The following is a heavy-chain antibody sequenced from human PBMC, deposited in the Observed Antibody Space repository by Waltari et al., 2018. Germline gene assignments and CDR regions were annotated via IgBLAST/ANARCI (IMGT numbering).Heavy chain of an antibody. Sequence: EVQLVESGGGLIQPGGSLRLSCAASGFTVSSNYMNWIRQAPGKGLWWVSGIYSGAEVHYGDSVKGRFTISRDKNKNTVDLQMNTLRIEDTAIYYCARDVAMGLFGIPDHHGWDVWGQGTTVIVSS. D-gene: IGHD3-10*01. V-gene: IGHV3-53*01. CDR1: GFTVSSNY. CDR2: IYSGAEV. J-gene: IGHJ6*02. CDR3: ARDVAMGLFGIPDHHGWDV.